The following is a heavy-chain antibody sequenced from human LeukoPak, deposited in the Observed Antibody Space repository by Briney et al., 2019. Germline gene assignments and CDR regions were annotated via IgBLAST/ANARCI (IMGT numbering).Heavy chain of an antibody. J-gene: IGHJ4*02. CDR3: AREMNSGSYYFDY. CDR2: IYYSGST. Sequence: SETLSLTCTVSGGSISSYYWSWIRQPPGKGLEWIGYIYYSGSTNYNPSLKSRVTISVDTSKNQFSLKLSSVTAADTAVYYCAREMNSGSYYFDYWGQGTLVTVSS. CDR1: GGSISSYY. D-gene: IGHD1-26*01. V-gene: IGHV4-59*01.